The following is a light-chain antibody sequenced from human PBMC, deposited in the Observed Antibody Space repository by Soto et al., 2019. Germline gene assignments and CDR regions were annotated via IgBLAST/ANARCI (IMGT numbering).Light chain of an antibody. V-gene: IGKV1-6*01. J-gene: IGKJ4*01. CDR1: QGVGSD. CDR3: LQTHNYPLT. CDR2: VTS. Sequence: AIQMTQSPSSLSASVGDRVTITCRASQGVGSDLAWYQQRPGKTPKFLISVTSTLQSGVPSRFSGSGSGTDFTLTISSLQPEDFATYYCLQTHNYPLTFGGGTNVEIK.